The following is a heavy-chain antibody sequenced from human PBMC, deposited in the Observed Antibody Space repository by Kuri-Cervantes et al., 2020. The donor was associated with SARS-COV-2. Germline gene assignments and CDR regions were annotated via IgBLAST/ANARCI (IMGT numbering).Heavy chain of an antibody. D-gene: IGHD3-10*01. V-gene: IGHV4-38-2*02. CDR2: IYHGGST. Sequence: GSLRLSCAVSGYSISSGYYWGWIRQPPGKGLEWIGSIYHGGSTYYNPSLKSRVTISVDTSKNQSSLKLSSVTAADTAVYYCARESGWGNFDYWGQGTLVTVSS. J-gene: IGHJ4*02. CDR3: ARESGWGNFDY. CDR1: GYSISSGYY.